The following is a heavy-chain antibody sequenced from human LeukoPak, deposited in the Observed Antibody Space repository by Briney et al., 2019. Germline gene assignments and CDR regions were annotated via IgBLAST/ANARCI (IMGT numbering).Heavy chain of an antibody. Sequence: PSETLSLTCAVSGGSISSGGYSRSWIRQPPGKGLEWIGYIYHSGSTYYNPSLKSRVTISVDTSKNQFSLKLSSVTAADTAVYYCARVGGKGSGWYAYYFDYWGQGTLVTVSS. V-gene: IGHV4-30-2*01. CDR3: ARVGGKGSGWYAYYFDY. J-gene: IGHJ4*02. CDR2: IYHSGST. D-gene: IGHD6-19*01. CDR1: GGSISSGGYS.